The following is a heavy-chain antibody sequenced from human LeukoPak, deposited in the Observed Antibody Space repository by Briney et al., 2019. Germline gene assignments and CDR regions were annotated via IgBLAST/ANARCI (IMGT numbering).Heavy chain of an antibody. CDR3: AGHYYHDSSGYYYVWYIDL. Sequence: SETLSLTCIVSGGSISSYYWSGIRQPPGKGLEGIGYIYYSGSTNYNPSLKSRVTISVDTSKNKVSLKLGSVTAEDTALYYCAGHYYHDSSGYYYVWYIDLWGRGTLVTVSS. D-gene: IGHD3-22*01. CDR1: GGSISSYY. J-gene: IGHJ2*01. CDR2: IYYSGST. V-gene: IGHV4-59*08.